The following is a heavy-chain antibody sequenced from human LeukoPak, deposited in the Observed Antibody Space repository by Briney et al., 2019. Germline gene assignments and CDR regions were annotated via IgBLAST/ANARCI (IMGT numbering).Heavy chain of an antibody. CDR1: GFTFSSYA. D-gene: IGHD6-19*01. V-gene: IGHV3-30-3*01. Sequence: PGGSLRLSCAASGFTFSSYAIHWVRQAPGKGLEWVAVISYDGSNKYYADSVKGRFTISRDNSKNTLYLQMNSLRAEDTAVYYCAKEGSGWYFDYWGQGTLVTVSS. J-gene: IGHJ4*02. CDR3: AKEGSGWYFDY. CDR2: ISYDGSNK.